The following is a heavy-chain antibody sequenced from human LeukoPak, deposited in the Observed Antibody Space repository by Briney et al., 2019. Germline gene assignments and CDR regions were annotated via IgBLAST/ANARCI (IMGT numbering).Heavy chain of an antibody. CDR3: ARDRIVGATRGEIDY. V-gene: IGHV4-4*02. CDR1: GGSISRSNW. J-gene: IGHJ4*02. CDR2: IHDTGST. Sequence: PSETLSLTCTVSGGSISRSNWWSWVRQPPGKGLEWIGEIHDTGSTNYNPPLKSRVTMSLDKSKNQFSLNLNSVTAADTAVYYCARDRIVGATRGEIDYWGQGTLVTVSS. D-gene: IGHD1-26*01.